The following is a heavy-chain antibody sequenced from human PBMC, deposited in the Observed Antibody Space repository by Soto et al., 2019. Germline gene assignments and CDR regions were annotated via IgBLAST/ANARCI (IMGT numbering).Heavy chain of an antibody. Sequence: HPGGSLRLSCAAAGFTFSTYAMQWVRQAPGTGLVWVALISYDGSETYYADSVQGRFTVSRDNPRKKLYLEMNGLRPEDTGVYYCARPVEPFYYYGMDVWGQGTTVTVSS. J-gene: IGHJ6*02. CDR3: ARPVEPFYYYGMDV. V-gene: IGHV3-30-3*01. CDR1: GFTFSTYA. CDR2: ISYDGSET.